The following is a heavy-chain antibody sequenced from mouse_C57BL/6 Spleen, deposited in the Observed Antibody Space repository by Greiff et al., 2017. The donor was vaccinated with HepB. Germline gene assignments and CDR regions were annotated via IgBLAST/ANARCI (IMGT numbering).Heavy chain of an antibody. D-gene: IGHD1-1*01. CDR1: GFSLTSYG. CDR3: AKNLGSNDAMDY. CDR2: IWSGGST. J-gene: IGHJ4*01. V-gene: IGHV2-4*01. Sequence: VKLMESGPGLVQPSQSLSITCTVSGFSLTSYGVHWVRQPPGKGLEWLGVIWSGGSTDYNAAFISRLSISKDNSKSQVFFKMNSLQADDTAIYYCAKNLGSNDAMDYWGQGTSVTVSS.